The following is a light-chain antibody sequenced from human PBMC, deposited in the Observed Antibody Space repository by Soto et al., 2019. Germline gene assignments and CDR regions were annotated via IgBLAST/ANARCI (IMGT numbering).Light chain of an antibody. V-gene: IGKV3-11*01. Sequence: EIVLTQSPATLFLSPGERATLSCMASQSVSSYLAWYQQKPGQAPRLLIYDASNRATGIPARFSGIGSGTDFTLTISSLEPEDFAVYYCQQRSNWPLTFGGGTKVDIK. CDR1: QSVSSY. CDR2: DAS. J-gene: IGKJ4*01. CDR3: QQRSNWPLT.